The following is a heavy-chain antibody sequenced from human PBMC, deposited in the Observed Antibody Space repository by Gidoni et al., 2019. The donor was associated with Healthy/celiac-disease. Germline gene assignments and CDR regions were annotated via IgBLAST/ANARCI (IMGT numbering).Heavy chain of an antibody. CDR3: ARGRYYGSGSYYLYYYYGMDV. V-gene: IGHV4-34*01. J-gene: IGHJ6*02. D-gene: IGHD3-10*01. CDR2: INHSGST. CDR1: GGSFSGSY. Sequence: QVPLQQWGAGLFTPSDTLSLTCAVYGGSFSGSYWRWIRQPPGKGLEWIGEINHSGSTNYNPSIKSRVTIEVDTSKNQVSLKLSSVTAADTAVYYCARGRYYGSGSYYLYYYYGMDVWGQGTTVTVSS.